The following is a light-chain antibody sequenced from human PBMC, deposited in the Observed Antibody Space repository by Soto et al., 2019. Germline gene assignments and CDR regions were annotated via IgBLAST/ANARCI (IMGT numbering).Light chain of an antibody. V-gene: IGKV1-5*01. CDR1: QTISNW. CDR2: DAS. J-gene: IGKJ1*01. CDR3: QQYSTYSWT. Sequence: DTNITECPSAVTASVRDRVTITCRASQTISNWLAWYQVKPGKAPKLLMHDASSLESGVPSRFSGSASGTEFTLTISSLQPDDFATYFCQQYSTYSWTFGQGTKVDIK.